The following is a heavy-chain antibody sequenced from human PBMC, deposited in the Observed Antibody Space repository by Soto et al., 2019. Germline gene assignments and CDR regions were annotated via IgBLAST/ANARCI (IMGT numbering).Heavy chain of an antibody. D-gene: IGHD3-16*01. CDR1: GFTFGDYA. Sequence: GGSLRLSXTTSGFTFGDYALSWVRQAPGKGLEWVGFIRRNAYGGTTDYAASVKGRFTISRDDSKSIAYLQMNSLRTEDTALYYCTRASSLDFDFWGQGTLVTAPQ. CDR3: TRASSLDFDF. V-gene: IGHV3-49*04. J-gene: IGHJ4*02. CDR2: IRRNAYGGTT.